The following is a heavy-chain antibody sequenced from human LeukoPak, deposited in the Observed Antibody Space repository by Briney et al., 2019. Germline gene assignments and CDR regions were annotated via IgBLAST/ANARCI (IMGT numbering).Heavy chain of an antibody. D-gene: IGHD3-3*01. V-gene: IGHV4-59*12. Sequence: SETLSLTCTVSGGSISSYYWTWIRQPPGKGLEWIGYISYSGSTDYNPSLKSRVTISVDTSRNQFSLSLSSVTAADTAVYYCARGYDWFDYWGQGTLVTVSS. CDR2: ISYSGST. J-gene: IGHJ4*02. CDR3: ARGYDWFDY. CDR1: GGSISSYY.